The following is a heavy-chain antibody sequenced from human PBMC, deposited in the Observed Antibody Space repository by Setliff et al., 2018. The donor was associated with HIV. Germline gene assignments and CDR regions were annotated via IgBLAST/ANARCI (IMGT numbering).Heavy chain of an antibody. CDR2: INPGGGST. CDR1: GYTFTSYY. V-gene: IGHV1-46*01. Sequence: ASVKVSCKASGYTFTSYYMHWVRQAPGQGLEWMGIINPGGGSTSYARKFQGRVTMTRDTSTSTVYMELSSLRSEDTAVYYCARDGPALDIVVVPAASVLGYYYYYMDVWGKGTTVTVSS. J-gene: IGHJ6*03. D-gene: IGHD2-2*03. CDR3: ARDGPALDIVVVPAASVLGYYYYYMDV.